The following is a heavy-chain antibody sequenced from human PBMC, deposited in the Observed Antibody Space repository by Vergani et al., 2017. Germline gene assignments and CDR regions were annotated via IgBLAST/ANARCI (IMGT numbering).Heavy chain of an antibody. J-gene: IGHJ6*02. CDR3: ARGFPGYYYGMDV. Sequence: EVQLVESGGGVVQPGGSLRLSCAASGFTFDDYAMHWVRQAPGKGLEWVSLISWDGGSTYYADSVKGRFTISRDNSKNSLYLQMNSLRAGDTAVYYCARGFPGYYYGMDVWGQGTTVTVSS. D-gene: IGHD3-10*01. CDR1: GFTFDDYA. CDR2: ISWDGGST. V-gene: IGHV3-43*02.